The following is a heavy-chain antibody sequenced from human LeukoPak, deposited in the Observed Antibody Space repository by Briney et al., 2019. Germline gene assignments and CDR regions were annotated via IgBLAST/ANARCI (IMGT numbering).Heavy chain of an antibody. CDR3: ATYCSGGSCYTGGAFDI. J-gene: IGHJ3*02. V-gene: IGHV4-59*01. D-gene: IGHD2-15*01. CDR1: GGSISRYY. Sequence: SETLSLTCTVSGGSISRYYWSWLRQPAGKGLGWIGYIFYSGRTNYNPSLKSRVTISVDTLKTQFSLKLSSVTAADTAVYYCATYCSGGSCYTGGAFDIWGQGTMVTVTA. CDR2: IFYSGRT.